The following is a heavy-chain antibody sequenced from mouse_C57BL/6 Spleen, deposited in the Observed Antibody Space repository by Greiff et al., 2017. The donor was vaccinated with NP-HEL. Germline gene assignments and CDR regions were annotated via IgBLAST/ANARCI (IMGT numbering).Heavy chain of an antibody. D-gene: IGHD1-1*01. CDR2: INPSNGGT. V-gene: IGHV1-53*01. Sequence: QVQLQQPGTELVKPGASVKLSCKASGYTFTSYWMHWVKQRPGQGLEWIGNINPSNGGTNYNEKFKSKATLTVDKSSSTAYMQLSGLTSEDSAVYYCARSPYYYGSSYDFDYWGQGTTLTVSS. CDR1: GYTFTSYW. J-gene: IGHJ2*01. CDR3: ARSPYYYGSSYDFDY.